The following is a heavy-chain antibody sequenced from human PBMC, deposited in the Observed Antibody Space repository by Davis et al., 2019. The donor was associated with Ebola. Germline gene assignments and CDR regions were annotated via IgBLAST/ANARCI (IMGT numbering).Heavy chain of an antibody. V-gene: IGHV4-34*01. J-gene: IGHJ4*02. D-gene: IGHD3-22*01. CDR3: ARELKYYYDSSGYYGRYYFDY. CDR1: GGSFSGYY. Sequence: MPSETLSLTCAVYGGSFSGYYWSWIRQPPGKGLEWIGEINHSGSTNYNPSLKSRVTISVDTSKNQFSLKLSSVTAADTAVYYCARELKYYYDSSGYYGRYYFDYWGQGTLVTVSS. CDR2: INHSGST.